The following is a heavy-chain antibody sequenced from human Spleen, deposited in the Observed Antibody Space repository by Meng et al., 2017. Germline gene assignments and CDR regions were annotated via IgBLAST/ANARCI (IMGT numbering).Heavy chain of an antibody. CDR2: INPNSGGT. CDR1: GYTFTGYY. J-gene: IGHJ4*02. CDR3: ARSHYPDSRGF. Sequence: ASVKVSCKASGYTFTGYYMHWVRQAPGQGLEWMGRINPNSGGTNYSQKFQGRVTLTRDTSISTAYMELSRLRSDDTAVYYCARSHYPDSRGFWGQGTLVTVSS. V-gene: IGHV1-2*06. D-gene: IGHD3-22*01.